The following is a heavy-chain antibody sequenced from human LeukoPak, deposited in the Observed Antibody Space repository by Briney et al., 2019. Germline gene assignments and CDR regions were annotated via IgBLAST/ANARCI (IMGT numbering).Heavy chain of an antibody. V-gene: IGHV4-59*08. CDR1: GGSISSYY. CDR2: IYYSGST. CDR3: ASHSLTRPVDY. J-gene: IGHJ4*02. Sequence: KPSETLSLTCTVSGGSISSYYWSWIRQPPGKGLEWIGYIYYSGSTYYNPSLKSRVTISVDTSKNQFSLKLSSVTAADTAVYYCASHSLTRPVDYWGQGTLVTVSS. D-gene: IGHD3-10*01.